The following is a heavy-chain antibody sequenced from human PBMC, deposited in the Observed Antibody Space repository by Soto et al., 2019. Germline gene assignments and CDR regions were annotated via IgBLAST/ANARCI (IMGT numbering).Heavy chain of an antibody. V-gene: IGHV4-30-4*01. CDR1: GGSISSGDYY. CDR3: ASLRLPARNPYFDY. CDR2: IYYSGST. Sequence: PSETLSLTCTVSGGSISSGDYYWSWIRQPPGKGLEWIGYIYYSGSTYYNPSLKSRVTISVDTSKNQFSLKLSSVTAADTAVYYCASLRLPARNPYFDYWGQGTLVTVSS. D-gene: IGHD4-17*01. J-gene: IGHJ4*02.